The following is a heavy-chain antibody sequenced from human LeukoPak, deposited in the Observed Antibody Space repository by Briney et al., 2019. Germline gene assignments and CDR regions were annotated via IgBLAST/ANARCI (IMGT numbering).Heavy chain of an antibody. Sequence: PGGSLRLSCAASGFTFSDYYMSWIRQAPGKGLEWVSYISGSDNTIYYADSVKGRFTISRDNAKNSLYLQMNSLRAEDTAVYYCANEIRPNDYWGQGTLVTVSS. CDR1: GFTFSDYY. D-gene: IGHD4-17*01. CDR3: ANEIRPNDY. V-gene: IGHV3-11*01. J-gene: IGHJ4*02. CDR2: ISGSDNTI.